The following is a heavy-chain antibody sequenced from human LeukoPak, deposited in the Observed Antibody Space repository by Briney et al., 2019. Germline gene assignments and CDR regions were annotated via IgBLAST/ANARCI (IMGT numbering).Heavy chain of an antibody. V-gene: IGHV3-33*01. CDR2: IWYDGSNK. Sequence: GRSLRLSCAASGFTFSSYGMHWVRQAPGKGLEWVAVIWYDGSNKYYADSVKGRFTISRDNSKNTLYLQMNSLRAEDTAVYYCARALIAAAGFDYWGQGTLVAVSS. CDR1: GFTFSSYG. CDR3: ARALIAAAGFDY. J-gene: IGHJ4*02. D-gene: IGHD6-13*01.